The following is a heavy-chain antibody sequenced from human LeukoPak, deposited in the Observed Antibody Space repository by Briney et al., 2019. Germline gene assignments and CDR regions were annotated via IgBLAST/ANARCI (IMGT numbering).Heavy chain of an antibody. CDR1: GGSISSYY. D-gene: IGHD3-3*01. CDR2: IYTSGST. J-gene: IGHJ4*02. CDR3: AREAGSYDFWSGYYKFDY. Sequence: SETLSLTCTVSGGSISSYYWSWIRQPAGKGLEWIGRIYTSGSTNYNPSLKSRVTMSVDTSKNQFSLKLSSVTAADTAVYYCAREAGSYDFWSGYYKFDYWGQGTLVTLSS. V-gene: IGHV4-4*07.